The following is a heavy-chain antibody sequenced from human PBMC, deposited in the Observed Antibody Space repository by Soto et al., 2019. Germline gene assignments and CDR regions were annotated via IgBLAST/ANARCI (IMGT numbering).Heavy chain of an antibody. Sequence: KSSETLSLTCTVSGGSISSYYWSWVRQPPGKGLEWITNIYYGGYTNYNPSLKSRVTISVDTSNNQFSLKLNSVSAADTAVYYCASSSNSPGHYYGMDVSGQGTRVTVSS. CDR2: IYYGGYT. J-gene: IGHJ6*02. D-gene: IGHD6-6*01. CDR1: GGSISSYY. CDR3: ASSSNSPGHYYGMDV. V-gene: IGHV4-59*01.